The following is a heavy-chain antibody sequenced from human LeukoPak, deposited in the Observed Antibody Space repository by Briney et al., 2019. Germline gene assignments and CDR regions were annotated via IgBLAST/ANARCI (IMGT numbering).Heavy chain of an antibody. D-gene: IGHD3-3*01. CDR1: GYSISSGYY. V-gene: IGHV4-38-2*02. CDR3: AREGDYDFCSGYYRY. CDR2: IYHSGST. J-gene: IGHJ4*02. Sequence: PSETLSLTCTVSGYSISSGYYWGWIRQPPGKGLEWIGSIYHSGSTYYNPSLKSRVTISVDTSKNQFSLKLSSVTAADTAAYYCAREGDYDFCSGYYRYWGQGTLVTVSS.